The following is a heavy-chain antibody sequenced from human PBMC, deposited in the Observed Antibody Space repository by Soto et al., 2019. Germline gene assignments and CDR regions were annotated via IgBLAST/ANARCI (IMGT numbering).Heavy chain of an antibody. Sequence: PSETLSLTCTVSGGSISSYYWSWIRQPAGKGLEWIGRIYTSGSTNYNPSLKSRVTMSVDTSKNQFSLKPSSVTAADTAVYYCARDSNYYDSSGYYPGDYYYYGMDVWGQGTTVTVSS. CDR3: ARDSNYYDSSGYYPGDYYYYGMDV. V-gene: IGHV4-4*07. CDR2: IYTSGST. D-gene: IGHD3-22*01. CDR1: GGSISSYY. J-gene: IGHJ6*02.